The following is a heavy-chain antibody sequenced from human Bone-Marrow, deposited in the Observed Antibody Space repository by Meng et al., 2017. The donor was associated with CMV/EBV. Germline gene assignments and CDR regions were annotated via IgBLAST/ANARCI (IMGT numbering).Heavy chain of an antibody. CDR1: GFTFSNYW. V-gene: IGHV3-7*01. CDR3: ARLSSSDDAFDV. J-gene: IGHJ3*01. D-gene: IGHD6-6*01. Sequence: GESLKISCAASGFTFSNYWMSWVRQAPGKGLEWVANIKQDGNEKYYVDSVKGRFTISRDNAKNSLYLQMNSLRAEDTAVYYFARLSSSDDAFDVWGQGTMVTVSS. CDR2: IKQDGNEK.